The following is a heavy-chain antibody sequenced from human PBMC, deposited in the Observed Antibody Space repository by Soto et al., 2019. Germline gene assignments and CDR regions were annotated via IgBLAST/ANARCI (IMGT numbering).Heavy chain of an antibody. CDR3: ARDYHYYDRSGYYYPYYLDH. D-gene: IGHD3-22*01. J-gene: IGHJ4*02. V-gene: IGHV4-30-4*01. CDR1: GGSISSGDYY. Sequence: TLSHTCTVSGGSISSGDYYWSWIRQPPGKGLEWIGYIYYSGSTYYNPSLKSRVTISVDTSKNQFSLKLSSVTAADTAVYYCARDYHYYDRSGYYYPYYLDHWGQGTLVTVSS. CDR2: IYYSGST.